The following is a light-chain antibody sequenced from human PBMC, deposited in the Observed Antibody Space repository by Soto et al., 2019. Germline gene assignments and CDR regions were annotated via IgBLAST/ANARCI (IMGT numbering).Light chain of an antibody. CDR3: SSYTSSSAYV. V-gene: IGLV2-14*01. CDR1: SSDVGGYNY. Sequence: QSAMTQPASVSGSPGQSITISCTGTSSDVGGYNYVSWYQQQSGKAPKLMIHEVSNRPSGVSNRFSGSKSGNTASLTISGLQAEAEADYYCSSYTSSSAYVFGIGTKLTVL. J-gene: IGLJ1*01. CDR2: EVS.